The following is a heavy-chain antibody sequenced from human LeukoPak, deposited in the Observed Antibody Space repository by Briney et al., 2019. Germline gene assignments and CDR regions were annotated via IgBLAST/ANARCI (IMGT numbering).Heavy chain of an antibody. J-gene: IGHJ4*02. D-gene: IGHD1-14*01. CDR3: ARETPEYD. V-gene: IGHV3-48*02. Sequence: GGSLRLSCAASGFTFSNAWVSWVRQAPGKGLEWVSYISSSSSTIYYADSVKGRFTISRDNAKNSLYLQMNSLRDEDTAVYYCARETPEYDWGQGTLVTVSS. CDR2: ISSSSSTI. CDR1: GFTFSNAW.